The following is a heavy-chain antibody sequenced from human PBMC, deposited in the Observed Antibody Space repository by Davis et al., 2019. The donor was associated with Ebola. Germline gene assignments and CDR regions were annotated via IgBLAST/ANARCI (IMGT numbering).Heavy chain of an antibody. J-gene: IGHJ6*03. Sequence: SVKVSCKASGGTFSSYAISWVRQAPGQGLEWMGGIIPIFGTANYAQKFQGRVTITADESTSTAYMELSSLRSEDTAVYYCARDSGSPPGDYYYYYMDVWGKGTTVTVSS. CDR1: GGTFSSYA. D-gene: IGHD1-26*01. V-gene: IGHV1-69*13. CDR2: IIPIFGTA. CDR3: ARDSGSPPGDYYYYYMDV.